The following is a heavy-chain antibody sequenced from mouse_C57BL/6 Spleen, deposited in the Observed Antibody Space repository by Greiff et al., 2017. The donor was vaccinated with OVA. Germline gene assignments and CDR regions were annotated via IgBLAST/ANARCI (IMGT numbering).Heavy chain of an antibody. D-gene: IGHD3-2*02. Sequence: EVNVVESGEGLVKPGGSLKLSCAASGFTFSSYAMSWVRQTPEKRLEWVAYISSGGDYIYYADTVKGRFTISRDNARNTLYLQMSSLKSEDTAMYYCTREGTAQATSAWFAYWGQGTLVTVSA. CDR2: ISSGGDYI. CDR3: TREGTAQATSAWFAY. J-gene: IGHJ3*01. V-gene: IGHV5-9-1*02. CDR1: GFTFSSYA.